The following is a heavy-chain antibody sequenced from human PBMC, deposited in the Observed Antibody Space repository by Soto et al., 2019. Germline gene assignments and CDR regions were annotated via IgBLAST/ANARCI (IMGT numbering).Heavy chain of an antibody. Sequence: SETLSLTCTVSGGSISSYYWSWIRQPPGKGLEWIGYIYYSGSTNYNPSLKSRVTISVDTSKNQFSLKLSSVTAADTAVYYCARAYCGGDCSQYYSYGMDVWGQGTTVTVSS. CDR1: GGSISSYY. V-gene: IGHV4-59*08. CDR3: ARAYCGGDCSQYYSYGMDV. D-gene: IGHD2-21*02. CDR2: IYYSGST. J-gene: IGHJ6*02.